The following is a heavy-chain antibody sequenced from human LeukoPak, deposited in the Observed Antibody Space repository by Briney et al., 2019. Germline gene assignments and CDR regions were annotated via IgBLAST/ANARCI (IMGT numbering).Heavy chain of an antibody. Sequence: GGSLRLSCAATGFTLSGHSMNWVRQAPGKGLEWVSSISSSSSYIYYADSVKGRFTISRDNAKNSLYLQMNSLRAEDTAVYYCARDGDDILSVDAFDIWGQGTMVTVSS. CDR3: ARDGDDILSVDAFDI. CDR1: GFTLSGHS. V-gene: IGHV3-21*01. D-gene: IGHD3-9*01. J-gene: IGHJ3*02. CDR2: ISSSSSYI.